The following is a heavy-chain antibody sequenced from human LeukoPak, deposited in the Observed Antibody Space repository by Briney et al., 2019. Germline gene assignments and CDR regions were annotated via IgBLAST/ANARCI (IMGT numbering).Heavy chain of an antibody. CDR1: GYTFSTYY. CDR2: IHPTDGST. D-gene: IGHD3-10*01. V-gene: IGHV1-46*01. Sequence: ASVKVSCKTSGYTFSTYYMHWVRQAPGQGLEWLGIIHPTDGSTSYTRKIQGRVTMTRDTAKGTVYLELSSLRSEDTAVYWCARANGGGLDYWGQGTLITVSS. J-gene: IGHJ4*02. CDR3: ARANGGGLDY.